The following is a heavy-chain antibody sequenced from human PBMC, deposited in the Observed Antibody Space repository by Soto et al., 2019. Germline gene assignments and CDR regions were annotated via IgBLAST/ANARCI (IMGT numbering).Heavy chain of an antibody. CDR2: IWYDGSNK. D-gene: IGHD6-13*01. J-gene: IGHJ4*02. CDR1: GFTFSSYG. Sequence: QVQRVESGGGVVQPGRSLRLSCAASGFTFSSYGMHWFRQAPGKGLEWVAVIWYDGSNKYYADSVKGRFTISRDNSKNTLYLQMNSLRAEDTAVYYCANGGLHSSSWYGKYDYWGQGTLVTVSS. V-gene: IGHV3-33*06. CDR3: ANGGLHSSSWYGKYDY.